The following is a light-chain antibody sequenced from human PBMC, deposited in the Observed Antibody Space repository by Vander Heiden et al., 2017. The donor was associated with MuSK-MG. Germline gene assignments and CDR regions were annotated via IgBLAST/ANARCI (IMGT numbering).Light chain of an antibody. CDR3: QQFYSTPFT. V-gene: IGKV1-39*01. J-gene: IGKJ3*01. CDR2: AAS. Sequence: DIQMTQSPSSLSASVGARATIPCRASQSISSYLNWYQQKPGKAPKLLIYAASSLQSGVPERFSGSGSGTDFTLTISSLEPEDFAAYYCQQFYSTPFTFGPGTKVDIK. CDR1: QSISSY.